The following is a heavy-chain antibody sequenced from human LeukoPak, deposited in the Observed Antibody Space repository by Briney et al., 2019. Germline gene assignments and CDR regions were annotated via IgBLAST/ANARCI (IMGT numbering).Heavy chain of an antibody. CDR3: AKDLHMATIEYFDY. D-gene: IGHD5-24*01. Sequence: PGGSLRLSCAASGFTFSSYGMSWVRQAPGKGLEWVSAISGSGGSTYYADSVKGRFTISRDNSKNTPYLQMNSLRAEDTAVYYCAKDLHMATIEYFDYWGQGTLVTVSS. CDR2: ISGSGGST. V-gene: IGHV3-23*01. J-gene: IGHJ4*02. CDR1: GFTFSSYG.